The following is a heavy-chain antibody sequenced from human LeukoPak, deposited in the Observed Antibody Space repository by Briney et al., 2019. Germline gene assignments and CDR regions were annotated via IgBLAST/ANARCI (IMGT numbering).Heavy chain of an antibody. CDR2: IGTAGDT. J-gene: IGHJ3*02. V-gene: IGHV3-13*01. CDR3: ARGSYDILTGHSDAFDI. CDR1: GFTFSSYD. D-gene: IGHD3-9*01. Sequence: GGSLGLSCAASGFTFSSYDMHWVRQATGKGLEWVSAIGTAGDTYYPGSVKGRFTISRENAKNSLYLQMNSLRAGDTAVYYCARGSYDILTGHSDAFDIWGQGTMATVSS.